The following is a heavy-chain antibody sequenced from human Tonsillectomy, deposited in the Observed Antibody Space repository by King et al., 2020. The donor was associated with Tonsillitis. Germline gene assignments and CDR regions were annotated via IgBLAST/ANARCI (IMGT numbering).Heavy chain of an antibody. Sequence: VQLQESGPGLVKASGTLSLTCAVSGDSISSSKWWSWVRQPPGKGLEWIGEIYHSGRTNYNPSLKSRVTISIDKSKNQFSLKLSSVTAADTAVYYCARDYPVFYAMDVWGQGTTVTVSS. CDR2: IYHSGRT. J-gene: IGHJ6*02. D-gene: IGHD2-8*02. CDR3: ARDYPVFYAMDV. V-gene: IGHV4-4*02. CDR1: GDSISSSKW.